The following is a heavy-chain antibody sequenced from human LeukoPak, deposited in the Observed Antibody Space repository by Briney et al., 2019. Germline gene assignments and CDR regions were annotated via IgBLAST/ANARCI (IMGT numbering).Heavy chain of an antibody. Sequence: GGSLRLSCVASGFRFNSYWMSWVRQAPGKGLEWVSSISSSSSYIYYADSVKGRFTISRDNAKNSLYLQMNSLRAEDTAVYYCARDSAPPYSSSWYPSNAFDIWGQGTMVTVSS. CDR1: GFRFNSYW. J-gene: IGHJ3*02. D-gene: IGHD6-13*01. CDR2: ISSSSSYI. CDR3: ARDSAPPYSSSWYPSNAFDI. V-gene: IGHV3-21*01.